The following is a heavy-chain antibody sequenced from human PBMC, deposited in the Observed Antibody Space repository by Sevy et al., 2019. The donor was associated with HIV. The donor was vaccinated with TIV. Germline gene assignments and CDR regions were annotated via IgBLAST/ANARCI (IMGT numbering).Heavy chain of an antibody. CDR3: ARLWVICGGDCYSGRWFDP. J-gene: IGHJ5*02. V-gene: IGHV4-39*01. CDR1: GGSISSSSYY. D-gene: IGHD2-21*01. CDR2: TYYRGST. Sequence: SQTLSLTCTVSGGSISSSSYYWGWIRQPPGKGLEWIGSTYYRGSTYYNPSLKSRATISVDTSKTQFSLELSSVTAADRAVYYCARLWVICGGDCYSGRWFDPWGQGTLVTVSS.